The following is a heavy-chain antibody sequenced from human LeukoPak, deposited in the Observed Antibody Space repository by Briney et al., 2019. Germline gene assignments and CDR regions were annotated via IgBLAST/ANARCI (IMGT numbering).Heavy chain of an antibody. Sequence: ASVKVSCKASGGTFSSYAISWVRQAPGQGLEWMGGIIPIFGTANYAQKFQGRVTITTDGSTSTAYMELSSLRSEDTAVYYCAISRYYDSSGYYYNHFQHWGQGTLVTVSS. CDR2: IIPIFGTA. CDR1: GGTFSSYA. D-gene: IGHD3-22*01. J-gene: IGHJ1*01. CDR3: AISRYYDSSGYYYNHFQH. V-gene: IGHV1-69*05.